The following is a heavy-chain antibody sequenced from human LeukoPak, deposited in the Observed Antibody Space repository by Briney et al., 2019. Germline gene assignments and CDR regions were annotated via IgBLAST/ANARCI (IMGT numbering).Heavy chain of an antibody. CDR2: ISSSRSYI. D-gene: IGHD3-22*01. CDR3: ARSHYYDSSGYYYYYYGMDV. CDR1: GFTFSSHS. J-gene: IGHJ6*02. V-gene: IGHV3-21*01. Sequence: GGSLRLSCAASGFTFSSHSMNWVRQAPGKGLEWVSSISSSRSYINYADSVKGRFTISRDNAKNSLFLQMNSLRAEDTAVYYCARSHYYDSSGYYYYYYGMDVWGQGTTVTVSS.